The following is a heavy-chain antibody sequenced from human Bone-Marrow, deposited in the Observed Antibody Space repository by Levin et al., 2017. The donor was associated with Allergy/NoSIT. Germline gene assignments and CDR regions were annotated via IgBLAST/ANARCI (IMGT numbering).Heavy chain of an antibody. CDR2: INPDSGTT. V-gene: IGHV1-46*01. CDR3: ARDSGHYDVLTGYYGTFDH. CDR1: GYTFTTRY. J-gene: IGHJ4*02. D-gene: IGHD3-9*01. Sequence: GGSLRLSCKASGYTFTTRYIHWLRQAPGQGLEWVGLINPDSGTTGYALRFRGRVTMTRDTSTGTVYMEINSLKSGETAVYFCARDSGHYDVLTGYYGTFDHWGQGTLVTVSS.